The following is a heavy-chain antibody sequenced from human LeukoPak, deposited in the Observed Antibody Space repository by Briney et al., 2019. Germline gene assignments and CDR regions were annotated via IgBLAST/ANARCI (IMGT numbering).Heavy chain of an antibody. Sequence: SVKVSCKASGGTFSSYAISWVRQAPGQGLEWMGGIIPIFGTANYAQKFQGRVTITADESTSTAYMELSSLRSEDTAVYYCARDSGEIVVVVAATPATYYYYMDVWGKGTTVTVSS. CDR3: ARDSGEIVVVVAATPATYYYYMDV. V-gene: IGHV1-69*13. J-gene: IGHJ6*03. CDR2: IIPIFGTA. D-gene: IGHD2-15*01. CDR1: GGTFSSYA.